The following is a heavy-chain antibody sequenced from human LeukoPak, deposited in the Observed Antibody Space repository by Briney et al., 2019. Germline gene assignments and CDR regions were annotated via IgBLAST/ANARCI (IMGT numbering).Heavy chain of an antibody. J-gene: IGHJ4*02. D-gene: IGHD6-13*01. CDR1: GFTFSSYA. CDR2: ISYDGSNK. Sequence: GGSLRLSCAASGFTFSSYAMHWVRQAPGKGLEWVAVISYDGSNKYYADSVKGRFTISRDNSKNTLYLQMNSLRAEDMALYYCAKGGDSSSWGPYLDYWGQGTLVTVSS. CDR3: AKGGDSSSWGPYLDY. V-gene: IGHV3-30-3*01.